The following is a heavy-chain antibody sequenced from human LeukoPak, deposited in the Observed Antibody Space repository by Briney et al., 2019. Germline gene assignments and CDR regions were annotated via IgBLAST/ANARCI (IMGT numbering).Heavy chain of an antibody. V-gene: IGHV4-31*03. CDR1: GGSISSGGYY. CDR3: ARSPWNNWNGFRRSSYNTGSAFDI. D-gene: IGHD1-20*01. CDR2: IYYSGST. J-gene: IGHJ3*02. Sequence: SETLSLTCTVSGGSISSGGYYWSWIRQHPGKGLEWIGYIYYSGSTYYNPSLKSRVTISVDTSKNQFSLKLSSVTAADTAVYYCARSPWNNWNGFRRSSYNTGSAFDIWGQGTMVTVSS.